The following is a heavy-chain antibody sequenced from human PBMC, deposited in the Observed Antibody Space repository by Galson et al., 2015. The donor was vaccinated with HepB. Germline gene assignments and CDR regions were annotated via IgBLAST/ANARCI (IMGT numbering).Heavy chain of an antibody. Sequence: SLRLSCAASGFTFSSYAMSWVRQAPGKGLEWVSAISGSGGSTYYADSVKGRFTISRDNSKNTLYLQMNSLRAEDTAVYYCAKPPEPALKPVEYYYYGMDVWGQGTTVTVSS. CDR3: AKPPEPALKPVEYYYYGMDV. CDR1: GFTFSSYA. CDR2: ISGSGGST. J-gene: IGHJ6*02. V-gene: IGHV3-23*01. D-gene: IGHD1-14*01.